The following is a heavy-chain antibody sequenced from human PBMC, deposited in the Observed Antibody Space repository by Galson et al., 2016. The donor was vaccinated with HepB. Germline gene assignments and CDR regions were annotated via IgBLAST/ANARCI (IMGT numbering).Heavy chain of an antibody. D-gene: IGHD1-1*01. Sequence: SLRLSCAASGFIFSSYWMHWVRQAPGKGLVWVSRINPYGNGTNYADSAKGRFTMSRDNAKNTLFLQMDSLKAEDTAVYYCARSVNGSFDYWGQGTLVTVSS. J-gene: IGHJ4*02. CDR1: GFIFSSYW. CDR2: INPYGNGT. CDR3: ARSVNGSFDY. V-gene: IGHV3-74*01.